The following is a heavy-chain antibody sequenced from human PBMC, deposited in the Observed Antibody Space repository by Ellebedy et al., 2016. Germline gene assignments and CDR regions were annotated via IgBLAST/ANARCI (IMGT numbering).Heavy chain of an antibody. CDR2: IKHDGSER. J-gene: IGHJ3*02. CDR1: GFTFSSYA. Sequence: GESLKISCAASGFTFSSYAMSWVRQAPGKGLQWVANIKHDGSERYFLDSVKGRFTISRDNAKNSLYLQMNSLRDEDTAVYYCATHPEFDIWGQGTMVSVSS. CDR3: ATHPEFDI. V-gene: IGHV3-7*01.